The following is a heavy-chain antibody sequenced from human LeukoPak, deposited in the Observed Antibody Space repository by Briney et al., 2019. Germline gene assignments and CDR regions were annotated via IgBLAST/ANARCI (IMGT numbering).Heavy chain of an antibody. D-gene: IGHD3-22*01. CDR1: GFTLSSYA. CDR3: AKATQYYDSSGYANFDY. CDR2: ISVSGNT. J-gene: IGHJ4*02. V-gene: IGHV3-23*01. Sequence: GGSLRLSCAASGFTLSSYAMSWVRQGPGKGLEWVSAISVSGNTYHADSVKGRFTISRDSSKNTLYLQMNSLRAGDAAVYYCAKATQYYDSSGYANFDYWGQGTLVTVSS.